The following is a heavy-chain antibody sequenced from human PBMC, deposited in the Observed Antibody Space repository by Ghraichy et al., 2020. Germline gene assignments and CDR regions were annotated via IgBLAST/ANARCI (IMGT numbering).Heavy chain of an antibody. D-gene: IGHD3-10*01. V-gene: IGHV6-1*01. J-gene: IGHJ4*02. CDR1: GDSVSSNRAG. CDR2: TYYRSKWNN. CDR3: ARDRERYSGSGSSFDY. Sequence: SQTLSLTCAISGDSVSSNRAGWNWIRQSPSRGLEWLGRTYYRSKWNNDFALSVKSRITIKPDTSKNHFSLQLNSVTPEDTAVYYCARDRERYSGSGSSFDYWCQGTRVTVSS.